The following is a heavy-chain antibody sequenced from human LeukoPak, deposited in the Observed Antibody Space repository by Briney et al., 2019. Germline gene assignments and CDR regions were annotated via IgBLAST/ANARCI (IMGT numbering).Heavy chain of an antibody. V-gene: IGHV3-30-3*01. D-gene: IGHD4-17*01. CDR3: ARAYGDYGGGYYGMDV. Sequence: GRSLRLSCAASGFTFSSYAMHWVRQAPGKGLEWVAVISYDGSNKYYADSVKGRFTISRDNSKNTLYLQMNSLRAEDTAVYYCARAYGDYGGGYYGMDVWGQGTAVTVSS. CDR1: GFTFSSYA. J-gene: IGHJ6*02. CDR2: ISYDGSNK.